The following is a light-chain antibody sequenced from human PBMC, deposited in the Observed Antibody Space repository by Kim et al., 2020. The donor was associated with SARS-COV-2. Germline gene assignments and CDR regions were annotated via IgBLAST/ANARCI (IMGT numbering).Light chain of an antibody. Sequence: EIVMTQSPATLSVSPGERATLSCRASQSVSSNLAWYQQKPGQAPRLLIYGAFTRATGIPARFSGSGSGSEFTLTISSLQSEDFAVYYCQQYNDWLTFGQGTKVDIK. CDR3: QQYNDWLT. CDR2: GAF. CDR1: QSVSSN. J-gene: IGKJ1*01. V-gene: IGKV3-15*01.